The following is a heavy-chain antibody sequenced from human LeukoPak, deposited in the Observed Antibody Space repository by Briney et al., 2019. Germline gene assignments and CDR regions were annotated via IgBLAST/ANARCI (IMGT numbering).Heavy chain of an antibody. CDR3: ARGEQDMATMSIDY. CDR1: GFTFSSHS. CDR2: ISSGSSAR. D-gene: IGHD5-24*01. V-gene: IGHV3-48*01. Sequence: GGSLRLSCAASGFTFSSHSMNWVRQTPGKGLEWVSYISSGSSARYYADSVKGRFTISRDDARNSLYLQMNSLRAEDTAVYYCARGEQDMATMSIDYWGQGTLVTVSS. J-gene: IGHJ4*02.